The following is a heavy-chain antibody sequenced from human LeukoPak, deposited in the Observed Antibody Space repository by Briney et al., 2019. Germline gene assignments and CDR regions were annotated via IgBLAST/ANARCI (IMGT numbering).Heavy chain of an antibody. Sequence: ASVKVSCKASGYTFTNYYIHWVRQAPGQGLEWMGWISAYNGNTNYAQKLQGRVTMTTDTSTSTAYMELRSLRSDDTAVYYCASDIGGSYNYWGQGTLVTVSS. CDR2: ISAYNGNT. CDR3: ASDIGGSYNY. D-gene: IGHD1-26*01. CDR1: GYTFTNYY. V-gene: IGHV1-18*04. J-gene: IGHJ4*02.